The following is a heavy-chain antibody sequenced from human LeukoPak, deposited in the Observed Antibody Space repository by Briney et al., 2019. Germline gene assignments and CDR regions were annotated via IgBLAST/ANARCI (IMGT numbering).Heavy chain of an antibody. CDR3: ARTYYWNYAGGGWAKWFDS. CDR1: GYTFTSYG. J-gene: IGHJ5*01. V-gene: IGHV1-18*01. Sequence: ASVKVSCKASGYTFTSYGISWVRQAPGQGLEWMGWISAYNGNTNYAQKLQGRVTITTDTSTRKAYMALRSLRSDDTAVYYCARTYYWNYAGGGWAKWFDSWGQGTLVTVSS. CDR2: ISAYNGNT. D-gene: IGHD1-7*01.